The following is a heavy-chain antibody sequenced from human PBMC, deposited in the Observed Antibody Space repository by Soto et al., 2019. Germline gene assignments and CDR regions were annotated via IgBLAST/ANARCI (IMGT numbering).Heavy chain of an antibody. CDR1: GGSISSGGHS. Sequence: LSLTCAVSGGSISSGGHSWSWIRQPPGKGLEWIGYIYHSGSTYYNPSLKSRVTISVDRSKNQFSLKLSSVTAADTAVYYCARAPGSRWFGELGYYFDYWGQGTLVTVSS. CDR3: ARAPGSRWFGELGYYFDY. V-gene: IGHV4-30-2*01. D-gene: IGHD3-10*01. CDR2: IYHSGST. J-gene: IGHJ4*02.